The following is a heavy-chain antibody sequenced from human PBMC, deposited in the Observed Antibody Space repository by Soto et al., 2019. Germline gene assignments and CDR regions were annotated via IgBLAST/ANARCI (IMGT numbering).Heavy chain of an antibody. CDR3: ARVLSYYYDSSGYYYFDY. D-gene: IGHD3-22*01. V-gene: IGHV3-74*01. J-gene: IGHJ4*02. CDR1: GFTFSSYC. Sequence: GGSLRLSCAASGFTFSSYCMHWVRQAPGKGLVWVSRINSDGSSTSYADSVKGRFTISRDNAKNTLYLQMNSLRAEDTAVYYCARVLSYYYDSSGYYYFDYWGQGTLVTVSS. CDR2: INSDGSST.